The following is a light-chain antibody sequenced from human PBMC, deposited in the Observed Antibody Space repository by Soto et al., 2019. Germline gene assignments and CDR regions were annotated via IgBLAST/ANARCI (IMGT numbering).Light chain of an antibody. J-gene: IGKJ3*01. CDR3: QQYNNWPFT. CDR2: VAS. V-gene: IGKV3-15*01. Sequence: EIVMTQSPATLSVSPGERATLSCRASQSVSSSLAWYQQKPGQAPRLLIYVASTRATGIPARFSGSGSGTEFTLTISSLQSEDFAVYYCQQYNNWPFTFGPGTTVDI. CDR1: QSVSSS.